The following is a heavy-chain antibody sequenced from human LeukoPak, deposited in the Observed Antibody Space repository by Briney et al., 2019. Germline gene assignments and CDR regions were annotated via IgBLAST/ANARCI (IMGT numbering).Heavy chain of an antibody. CDR1: GFTFSSYG. CDR2: IRYDGSNK. CDR3: AKERRFGGHSYGYVGLDY. Sequence: PGGSLRLSCAASGFTFSSYGMHWVRQAPGKGLEWVAFIRYDGSNKYYADSVKGRFTISRDNSKNTLYLQMNSLRAEDTAVYYCAKERRFGGHSYGYVGLDYWRQGTLVTVSS. J-gene: IGHJ4*02. V-gene: IGHV3-30*02. D-gene: IGHD5-18*01.